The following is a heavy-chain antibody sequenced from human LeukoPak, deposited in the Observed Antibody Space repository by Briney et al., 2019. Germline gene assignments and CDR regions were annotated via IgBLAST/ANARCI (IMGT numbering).Heavy chain of an antibody. CDR2: IKSKTNGGTT. V-gene: IGHV3-15*07. J-gene: IGHJ4*02. CDR1: GFIFSNAW. Sequence: GGSLRLSCAASGFIFSNAWMNWVRQAPGKGLEWVGRIKSKTNGGTTDYAAPVKGRFTFSRDDSKNTLYLQMNSLKTEDTAVYYCTTMRPEMIVVVIGEYYFDYWGQGTLVTVS. CDR3: TTMRPEMIVVVIGEYYFDY. D-gene: IGHD3-22*01.